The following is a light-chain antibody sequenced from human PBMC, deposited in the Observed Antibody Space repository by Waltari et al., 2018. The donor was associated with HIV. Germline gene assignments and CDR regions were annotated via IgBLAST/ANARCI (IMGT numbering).Light chain of an antibody. Sequence: QSALTQPRPVSGSPGQSVTMSCAGTSSDVGGYNYVSWYQQHPGKAPKLIIYDVTKRPSGVPDRFSGSKSGNTASLTISGLQADDEADYYCCSYAGSYTGVFGTGTKVTVL. J-gene: IGLJ1*01. V-gene: IGLV2-11*01. CDR2: DVT. CDR1: SSDVGGYNY. CDR3: CSYAGSYTGV.